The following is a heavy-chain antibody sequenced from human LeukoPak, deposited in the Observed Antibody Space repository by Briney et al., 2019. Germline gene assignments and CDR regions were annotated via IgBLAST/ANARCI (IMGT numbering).Heavy chain of an antibody. D-gene: IGHD1-26*01. CDR3: ARRAPWDAHGMDV. CDR2: IYPGDSDT. CDR1: GYTFTSYW. V-gene: IGHV5-51*01. Sequence: GESLQISCKTSGYTFTSYWIGWVRQTPGKGLEWMGIIYPGDSDTRYSPSFQGQVTISADKSISTTYLQWSSLKAWDTAMYYCARRAPWDAHGMDVWGQGTTVTVSS. J-gene: IGHJ6*02.